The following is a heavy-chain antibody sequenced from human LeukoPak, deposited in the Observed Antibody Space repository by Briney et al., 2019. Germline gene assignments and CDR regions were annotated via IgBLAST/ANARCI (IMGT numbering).Heavy chain of an antibody. V-gene: IGHV3-74*01. D-gene: IGHD1-1*01. Sequence: GGSLRLSCAASGFTFNDYWMHWVRQAPGKGLLWVSRINTDGSSTDYADSVKGRFTISRDNAKNTLYLQMDSLRAEDSAVYYSARRTVTGTYDYWGQGTLVTAS. CDR3: ARRTVTGTYDY. J-gene: IGHJ4*02. CDR2: INTDGSST. CDR1: GFTFNDYW.